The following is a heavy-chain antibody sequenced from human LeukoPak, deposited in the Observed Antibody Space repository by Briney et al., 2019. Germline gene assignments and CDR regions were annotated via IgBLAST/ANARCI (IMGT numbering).Heavy chain of an antibody. D-gene: IGHD4-23*01. CDR3: TTALNGGNGY. CDR2: IWYGGSNK. V-gene: IGHV3-33*08. Sequence: GGSLRLSCAASGFTFSSYGMHWVRQAPGKGLEWVAVIWYGGSNKYYADSVKGRFTISRDNSKNTLYLQMNSLRTEDTAVYYCTTALNGGNGYWGQGTLVTVSS. CDR1: GFTFSSYG. J-gene: IGHJ4*02.